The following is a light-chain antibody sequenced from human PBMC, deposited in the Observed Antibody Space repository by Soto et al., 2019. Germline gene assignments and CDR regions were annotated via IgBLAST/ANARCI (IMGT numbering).Light chain of an antibody. J-gene: IGKJ5*01. CDR3: QQSYSTSIT. V-gene: IGKV1-39*01. Sequence: DIQMTQSPSSLSASVGDRVTITCRASQSISNFLNWYQQTPGKAPKLLISPASTLQTVVPSRFDGSGSGTDFTLTINNLQPEDFATYYCQQSYSTSITFGQGTRLEIK. CDR2: PAS. CDR1: QSISNF.